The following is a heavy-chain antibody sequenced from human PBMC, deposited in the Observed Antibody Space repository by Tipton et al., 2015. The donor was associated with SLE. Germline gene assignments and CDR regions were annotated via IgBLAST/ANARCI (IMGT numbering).Heavy chain of an antibody. D-gene: IGHD5-18*01. CDR1: GDSVSSSSYY. J-gene: IGHJ3*02. CDR2: IHYGGST. CDR3: ASNSNAFDI. Sequence: LRLSCTVSGDSVSSSSYYWGWIRQPPGKGLEWIGSIHYGGSTYYNPSLESRVTISVDTSKNQFSLKLSSVTAADTAVYYCASNSNAFDIWGQGTMVTVSS. V-gene: IGHV4-39*01.